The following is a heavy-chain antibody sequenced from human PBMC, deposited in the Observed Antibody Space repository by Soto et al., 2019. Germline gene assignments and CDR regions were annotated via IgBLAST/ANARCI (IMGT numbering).Heavy chain of an antibody. Sequence: QVQLQESGPGLVKPSQTLSLTCTVSGGSISSGDHYWSWIRQPPGKGLEGIGYIYYSGSTYYNPSLKSRVTISVDTSKNQFSLKLSSVTAADTAVYYCARVADCSGGRCYFSVDYWGQGTLVTVSS. CDR1: GGSISSGDHY. J-gene: IGHJ4*02. CDR3: ARVADCSGGRCYFSVDY. V-gene: IGHV4-30-4*01. CDR2: IYYSGST. D-gene: IGHD2-15*01.